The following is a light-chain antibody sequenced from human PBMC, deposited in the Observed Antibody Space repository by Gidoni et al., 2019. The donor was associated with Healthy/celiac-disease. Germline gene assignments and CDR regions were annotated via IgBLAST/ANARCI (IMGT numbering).Light chain of an antibody. CDR1: KLGDKY. CDR2: QDS. J-gene: IGLJ2*01. CDR3: QAWDSSTAV. Sequence: SYELSQPPSVSVSPGQTASITCSGDKLGDKYACWYQQKPGQSPVLVIYQDSQRPPGIPERFAGSNSGNTATMTIGGTQAMDEADYYCQAWDSSTAVFGGGTKLTVL. V-gene: IGLV3-1*01.